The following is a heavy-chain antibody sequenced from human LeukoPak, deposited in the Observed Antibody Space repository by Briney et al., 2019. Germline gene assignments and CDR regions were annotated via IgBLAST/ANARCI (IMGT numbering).Heavy chain of an antibody. J-gene: IGHJ3*02. CDR3: ARQVPTVTSDAFDT. V-gene: IGHV4-59*10. CDR2: IYTSGST. Sequence: PSETLSLTCAVYGGSFSGYYWSWIRQPAGKGLEWIGRIYTSGSTNYNPSLKSRVTVSVGTSKNQFSLNLSSVTAADTAVYYCARQVPTVTSDAFDTWGQGTMVTVSS. D-gene: IGHD4-17*01. CDR1: GGSFSGYY.